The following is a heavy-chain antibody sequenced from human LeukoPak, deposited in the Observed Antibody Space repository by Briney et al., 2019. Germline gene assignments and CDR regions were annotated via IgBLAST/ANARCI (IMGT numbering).Heavy chain of an antibody. CDR2: IDSSGRDT. V-gene: IGHV3-21*01. CDR3: ARELAARQDLDY. Sequence: GGSLRLSCVASGFTFSSNSMNWVRQPPGKGLEWVSSIDSSGRDTYYAGSVKGRFTISRDNAKNSLYLQMNSLRAEDTAVYYCARELAARQDLDYWGQGTLVTVSS. CDR1: GFTFSSNS. J-gene: IGHJ4*02. D-gene: IGHD6-6*01.